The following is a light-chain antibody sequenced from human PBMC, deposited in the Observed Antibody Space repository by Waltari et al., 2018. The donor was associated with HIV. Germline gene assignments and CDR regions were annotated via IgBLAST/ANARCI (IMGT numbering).Light chain of an antibody. Sequence: QSVLTQPPSASGTPGPRVTISCSGSRSHIGNNAVYWFQHLPGTAPKLLIYRNNQRPSGVPDRFTGSKSGTSASLAISGLRSEDEADYYCDAWDNSLSGRVFGGGTKLTVL. J-gene: IGLJ3*02. CDR3: DAWDNSLSGRV. CDR2: RNN. CDR1: RSHIGNNA. V-gene: IGLV1-47*01.